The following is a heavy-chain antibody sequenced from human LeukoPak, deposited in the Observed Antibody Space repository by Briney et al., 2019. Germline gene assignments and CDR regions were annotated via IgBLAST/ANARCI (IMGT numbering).Heavy chain of an antibody. CDR3: ARGPLYSYGYDYFDY. CDR1: GFTFSSYG. J-gene: IGHJ4*02. V-gene: IGHV3-33*01. Sequence: PGGSLRLSSAASGFTFSSYGMHWVRQAPGKGLEWVAVIWYDGSNKYYADSVKGRFTISRDNSKNTLYLQMNSLRAEDTAVYYCARGPLYSYGYDYFDYWGQGTLVTVSS. CDR2: IWYDGSNK. D-gene: IGHD5-18*01.